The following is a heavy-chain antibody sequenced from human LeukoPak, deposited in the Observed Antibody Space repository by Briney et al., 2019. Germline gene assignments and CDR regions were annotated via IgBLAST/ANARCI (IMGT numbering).Heavy chain of an antibody. J-gene: IGHJ3*02. V-gene: IGHV1-18*01. CDR2: ISAYNGNT. CDR3: ANRSLMESPYAFDI. Sequence: GASVKVSCKASGYTFTSYGISWVRQAPGQGLEWMGWISAYNGNTNYAQKLQGRVTMTTDTSTSTAYMELRSLRSEDTAVYYCANRSLMESPYAFDIWGQGTMVTVSS. D-gene: IGHD2-8*01. CDR1: GYTFTSYG.